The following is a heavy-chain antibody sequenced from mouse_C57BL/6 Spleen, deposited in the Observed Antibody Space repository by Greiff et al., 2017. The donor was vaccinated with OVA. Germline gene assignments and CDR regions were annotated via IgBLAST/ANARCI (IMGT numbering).Heavy chain of an antibody. Sequence: QVQLKQPGAELVKPGASVKMSCKASGYTFTSYWITWVKQRPGQGLEWIGDIYPGSGSTNYNEKFKSKATLTVDTSSSPASMQLSSLTSEDSAVYYCARNDYDKGFAYWGQGTLVTVSA. CDR3: ARNDYDKGFAY. D-gene: IGHD2-4*01. J-gene: IGHJ3*01. CDR1: GYTFTSYW. V-gene: IGHV1-55*01. CDR2: IYPGSGST.